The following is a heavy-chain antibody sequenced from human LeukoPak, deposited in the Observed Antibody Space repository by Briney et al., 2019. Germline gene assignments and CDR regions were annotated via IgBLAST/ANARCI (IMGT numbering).Heavy chain of an antibody. Sequence: GASVKVSCKASGYTFTSYDINWVRQATGQGLEWMGWMNPNSGNTGYAQKFQGRVTMTRDTSISTAYMELSRLRSDDTAVYYCARVLKRETSSSWYGEGLPGTEGFDYWGQGTLVTVSS. CDR1: GYTFTSYD. CDR3: ARVLKRETSSSWYGEGLPGTEGFDY. V-gene: IGHV1-8*01. CDR2: MNPNSGNT. J-gene: IGHJ4*02. D-gene: IGHD6-13*01.